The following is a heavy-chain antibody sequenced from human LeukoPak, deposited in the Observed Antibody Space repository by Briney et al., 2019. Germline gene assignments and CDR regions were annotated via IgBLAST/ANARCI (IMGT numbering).Heavy chain of an antibody. J-gene: IGHJ4*02. V-gene: IGHV4-34*01. Sequence: PSETLSLTCAVYGGSFSGYYWSWIHQPPGKGLEWIGEINHSGSTNYNPSLKSRVTISVDTSKNQFSLKLSSVTAADTAVYYCARQKKIVLVVYAIGYYFDYWGQGTLVTVSS. CDR1: GGSFSGYY. CDR3: ARQKKIVLVVYAIGYYFDY. D-gene: IGHD2-8*02. CDR2: INHSGST.